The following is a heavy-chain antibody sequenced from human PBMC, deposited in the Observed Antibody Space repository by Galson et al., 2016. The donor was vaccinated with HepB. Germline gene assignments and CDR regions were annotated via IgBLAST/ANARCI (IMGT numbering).Heavy chain of an antibody. CDR3: AREEIT. J-gene: IGHJ4*02. CDR1: GGSIIRGGYY. D-gene: IGHD1-14*01. CDR2: IYHSGST. Sequence: TLSLTCTVSGGSIIRGGYYWSWIRQHPGKGLEWIGYIYHSGSTSYNPSLKSRVTISLDTSKNQFSLKLSSVTVADTAVYYCAREEITWGQGALVTVSS. V-gene: IGHV4-31*03.